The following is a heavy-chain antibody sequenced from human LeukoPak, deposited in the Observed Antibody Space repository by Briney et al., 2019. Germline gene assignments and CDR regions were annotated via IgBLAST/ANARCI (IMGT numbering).Heavy chain of an antibody. CDR3: ARDSSSFPIYFDY. CDR1: GFSVSSTY. J-gene: IGHJ4*02. V-gene: IGHV3-53*01. Sequence: GGSVRLSCAASGFSVSSTYMSWVRQAPGQGLEWVSLIYSSGSTFYADSVQGRFIISRDDSKNTLYLQMNSLRAEDTAMYYRARDSSSFPIYFDYWGQGTLVTVSS. CDR2: IYSSGST.